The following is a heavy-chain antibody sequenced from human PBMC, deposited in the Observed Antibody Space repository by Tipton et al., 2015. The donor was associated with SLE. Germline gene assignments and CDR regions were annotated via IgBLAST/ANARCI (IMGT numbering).Heavy chain of an antibody. CDR2: ISSSGSNI. Sequence: SLRLSCAASGFTFSNYEMNWVRQAPGKGLEWVSFISSSGSNIYYADSVRGRFTISRDNAKNSLYLQMNSLRVEDTAVYFCAGDDYASGITWGQGTLVIVSS. CDR3: AGDDYASGIT. D-gene: IGHD3-10*01. J-gene: IGHJ5*02. CDR1: GFTFSNYE. V-gene: IGHV3-48*03.